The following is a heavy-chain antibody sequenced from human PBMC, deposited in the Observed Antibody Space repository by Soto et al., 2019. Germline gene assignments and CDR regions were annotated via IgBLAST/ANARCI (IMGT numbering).Heavy chain of an antibody. D-gene: IGHD5-12*01. CDR2: IIPIFGTA. J-gene: IGHJ4*02. Sequence: QVQLVQSGAEVKKPGSSVKVSCKASGGTFSSYAISWVRQAPGQGLEWMGGIIPIFGTANYAQKFQGRVTITADESTSTAYMELSSLRSEDTAVYYCARDLWGDGYNSERGYFDYWGQGTLDTVSS. CDR3: ARDLWGDGYNSERGYFDY. V-gene: IGHV1-69*01. CDR1: GGTFSSYA.